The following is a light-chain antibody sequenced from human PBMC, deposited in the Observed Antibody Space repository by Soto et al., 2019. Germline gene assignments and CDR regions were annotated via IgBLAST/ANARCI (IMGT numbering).Light chain of an antibody. CDR1: SSDVGGYNY. Sequence: QSALTQPASVSGSPGQSITISCTGTSSDVGGYNYVSWYQQHPGKAPKLMIYDVSNRPSGVSNRFSASKSGNTASLTISGLQAEDEADYYCSSYTSSGTPYVFGTGTKVTVL. V-gene: IGLV2-14*01. J-gene: IGLJ1*01. CDR2: DVS. CDR3: SSYTSSGTPYV.